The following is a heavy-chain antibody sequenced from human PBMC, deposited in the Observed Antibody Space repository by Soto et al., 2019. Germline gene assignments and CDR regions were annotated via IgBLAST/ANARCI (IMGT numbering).Heavy chain of an antibody. J-gene: IGHJ4*02. D-gene: IGHD5-12*01. Sequence: PSETLSLTCTVSGGSISSYYWSWIRQPPGKGLEWIGYIYYSGSTNYNPSLKSRVTISVDTSKNQFSLKLSSVTAADTAVYYCARAGEMATIEGNFDYWGQGTLVTVSS. CDR2: IYYSGST. V-gene: IGHV4-59*01. CDR1: GGSISSYY. CDR3: ARAGEMATIEGNFDY.